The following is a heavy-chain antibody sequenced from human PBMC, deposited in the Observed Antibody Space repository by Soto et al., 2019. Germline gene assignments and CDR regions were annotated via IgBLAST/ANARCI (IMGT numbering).Heavy chain of an antibody. V-gene: IGHV4-31*03. J-gene: IGHJ5*02. Sequence: SETLSLTCTVSGGSISSGGYYWSWIRQHPGKGLEWIGYIYYSGSTYYNPSLKSRVTISVDTSKNQFSLKLSPVTAADTAVYYCARDVWSGVFGELNWFDPWGQGTLVTVSS. CDR1: GGSISSGGYY. CDR3: ARDVWSGVFGELNWFDP. D-gene: IGHD3-10*02. CDR2: IYYSGST.